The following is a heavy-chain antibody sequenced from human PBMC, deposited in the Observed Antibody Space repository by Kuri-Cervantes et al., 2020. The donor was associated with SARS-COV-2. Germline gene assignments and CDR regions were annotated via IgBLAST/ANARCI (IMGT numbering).Heavy chain of an antibody. Sequence: SETLSLTCTFYGESFSGYYWIWIRQPPGKGLEWIGSIYYSGSTYYNPSLKSRVTISVDTSKNQFSLKLSSVTAADTAVYYCARLRQLGFDYWGQGTLVTVSS. CDR2: IYYSGST. CDR1: GESFSGYY. D-gene: IGHD6-13*01. J-gene: IGHJ4*02. V-gene: IGHV4-39*01. CDR3: ARLRQLGFDY.